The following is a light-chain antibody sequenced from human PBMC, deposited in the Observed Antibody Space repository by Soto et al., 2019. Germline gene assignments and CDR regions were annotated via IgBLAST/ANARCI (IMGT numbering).Light chain of an antibody. J-gene: IGKJ5*01. Sequence: IVLTQSPAPLSFSAGARATLSCTASQSVSSYLAWYQQKPGQAPRLRIYDASNRATGIPARFSGRWSGTDFTLTISSLQPEDFAVYDCQQRSNWPPGFGQGTRLEIK. CDR2: DAS. V-gene: IGKV3-11*01. CDR3: QQRSNWPPG. CDR1: QSVSSY.